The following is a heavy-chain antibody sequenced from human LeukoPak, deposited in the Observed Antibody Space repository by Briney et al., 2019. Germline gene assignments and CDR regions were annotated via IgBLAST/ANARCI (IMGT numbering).Heavy chain of an antibody. CDR1: GFTFSSYA. Sequence: GGSLRLSCAASGFTFSSYAISWVRQAPGKGLEWVSAITSGGATYYADSVKGRFTISRDNSRNTLYLQMNRLRAEDTAVYFCAKDAYSGSPDHWGRGTLVTVSS. CDR2: ITSGGAT. CDR3: AKDAYSGSPDH. D-gene: IGHD1-26*01. J-gene: IGHJ5*02. V-gene: IGHV3-23*01.